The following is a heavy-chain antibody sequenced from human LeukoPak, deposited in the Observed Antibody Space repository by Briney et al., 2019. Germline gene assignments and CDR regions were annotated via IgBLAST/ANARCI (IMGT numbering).Heavy chain of an antibody. CDR1: GFTLSSYE. V-gene: IGHV3-48*03. CDR3: ARDLYGSGGDAFGI. Sequence: GGSLRLSCAASGFTLSSYEMNWVRQAPGKGLEWVSYVSSSGGGMLYADSVKGRFTISRDNAKNSLSLQMSSLRAEDTAVYYCARDLYGSGGDAFGIWGQGTMVTVSS. D-gene: IGHD3-10*01. J-gene: IGHJ3*02. CDR2: VSSSGGGM.